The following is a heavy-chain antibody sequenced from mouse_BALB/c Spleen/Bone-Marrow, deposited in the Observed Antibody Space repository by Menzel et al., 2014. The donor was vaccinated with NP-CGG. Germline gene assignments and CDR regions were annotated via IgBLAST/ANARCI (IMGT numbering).Heavy chain of an antibody. CDR1: GFNIRDTY. CDR2: IDPANGNT. Sequence: EVQLQQSGAELVKPGASVKLSCTVSGFNIRDTYMHWVKQRPEQGLEWNGRIDPANGNTKYDPKFRGKATITADTSSNTAYLQRSSLRSEDTAVYYCASATTATFYAMDYWGQGTSVTVSS. V-gene: IGHV14-3*02. CDR3: ASATTATFYAMDY. J-gene: IGHJ4*01. D-gene: IGHD1-2*01.